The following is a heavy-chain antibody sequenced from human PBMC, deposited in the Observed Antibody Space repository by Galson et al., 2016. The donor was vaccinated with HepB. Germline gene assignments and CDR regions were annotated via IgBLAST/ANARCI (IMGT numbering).Heavy chain of an antibody. CDR1: GFTFRYFS. V-gene: IGHV3-30*04. CDR2: ISDDGSSK. D-gene: IGHD1-1*01. Sequence: SLRLSCAASGFTFRYFSIHWVRQAPGKGLEWVTIISDDGSSKYYADSVKGRSTISRDNSKNTVNLQMNNLRTEDTAVYYCARGGTGRLAYYYYGMDVWGPGTTVTVSS. J-gene: IGHJ6*02. CDR3: ARGGTGRLAYYYYGMDV.